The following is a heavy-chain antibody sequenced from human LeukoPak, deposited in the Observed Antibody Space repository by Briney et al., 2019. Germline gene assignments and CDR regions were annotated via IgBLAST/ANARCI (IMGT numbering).Heavy chain of an antibody. CDR2: TYYRSKWYN. CDR1: GDSVSSNSAA. CDR3: ARSNNWGYWYFDL. D-gene: IGHD1-1*01. J-gene: IGHJ2*01. Sequence: SQTLSLTCAISGDSVSSNSAAWNWIRHSPSRGLEWLGRTYYRSKWYNDYPVSVKSRVTINPDTSKNQFSLQLNSVTPEDTAVYYCARSNNWGYWYFDLWGRGTLVTVSS. V-gene: IGHV6-1*01.